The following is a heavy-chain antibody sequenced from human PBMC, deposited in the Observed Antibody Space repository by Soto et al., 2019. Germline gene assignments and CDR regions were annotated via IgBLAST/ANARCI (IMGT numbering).Heavy chain of an antibody. CDR1: GFTFSSYA. CDR3: ASEVIEWGRDGYNPPPFSSDY. D-gene: IGHD5-12*01. J-gene: IGHJ4*02. CDR2: ISYDGSNK. V-gene: IGHV3-30-3*01. Sequence: QVQLVESGGGVVQPGRSLRLSCAASGFTFSSYAMHWVRQAPGKGLEWVAVISYDGSNKYYADSVKGRFTICRDNSKNTLYLQMNSLRAEDTAVYYCASEVIEWGRDGYNPPPFSSDYWGQGTLVTVSS.